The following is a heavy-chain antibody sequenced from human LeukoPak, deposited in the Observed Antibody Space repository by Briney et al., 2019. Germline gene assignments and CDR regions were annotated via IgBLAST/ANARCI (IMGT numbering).Heavy chain of an antibody. J-gene: IGHJ4*02. CDR3: ARVVGFGDYPFDY. V-gene: IGHV1-18*01. CDR1: GYTFTSYG. Sequence: GASVKVSCKASGYTFTSYGISWVRQAPGQGLEWMGWISGNNDNPNYAQKFQGRVTMTTETSTSTAYMELRSLRSDDTAVYYCARVVGFGDYPFDYWGQGTLVTVSS. D-gene: IGHD4-17*01. CDR2: ISGNNDNP.